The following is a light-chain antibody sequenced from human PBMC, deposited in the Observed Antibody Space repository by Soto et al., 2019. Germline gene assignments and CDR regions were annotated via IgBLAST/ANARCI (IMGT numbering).Light chain of an antibody. V-gene: IGKV3-20*01. CDR3: QQYGTSPTWT. CDR2: GAS. CDR1: QSVWSSY. Sequence: EMVLTQSPGTLSLSPGERATLSCRASQSVWSSYLAWYQQKPGQAPRLLIYGASNRATGISDRFSGGGSGTDFTLTISRLEPEDFAVYYCQQYGTSPTWTFGQGTRVEIK. J-gene: IGKJ1*01.